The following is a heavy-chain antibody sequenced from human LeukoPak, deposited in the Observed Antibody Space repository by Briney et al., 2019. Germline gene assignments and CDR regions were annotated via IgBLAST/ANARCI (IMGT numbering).Heavy chain of an antibody. Sequence: GGSLRLSCAASGFTFSSYAMHWVRQAPGKGLEWVAVISYDGSNKYYADSVKGRFTISRDNSKNTLYLQVNSLRAEDTAVYYCARGDIAAAVYFDYWGQGTLVTVSS. J-gene: IGHJ4*02. CDR1: GFTFSSYA. D-gene: IGHD6-13*01. V-gene: IGHV3-30-3*01. CDR2: ISYDGSNK. CDR3: ARGDIAAAVYFDY.